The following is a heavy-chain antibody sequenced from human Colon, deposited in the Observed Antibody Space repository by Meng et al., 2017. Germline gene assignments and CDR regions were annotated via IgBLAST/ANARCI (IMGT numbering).Heavy chain of an antibody. Sequence: VQLTESGPGLAKPSGTLSLTCAVSGGSISSSNWWSWVRQPPGKGLEWIGEIYHSGSTNHNPSLKSRVTISVDKSKNQFSLKLSSVTAADTAVYYCASFPPPGKQWLVTDYWGQGTLVTVSS. D-gene: IGHD6-19*01. J-gene: IGHJ4*02. V-gene: IGHV4-4*02. CDR1: GGSISSSNW. CDR2: IYHSGST. CDR3: ASFPPPGKQWLVTDY.